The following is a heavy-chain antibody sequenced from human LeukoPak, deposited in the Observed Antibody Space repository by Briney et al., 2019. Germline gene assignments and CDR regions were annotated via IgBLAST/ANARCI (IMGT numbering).Heavy chain of an antibody. Sequence: AGGSLRLSCAASGFTFDDYAMHWVRQAPGKGLEWVSGISWNSGSIGYADSVKGRFTISRDNAKNSLYLQMNSLRAGDTAVYYCATLDYESGWGQGTLVTVSS. CDR1: GFTFDDYA. V-gene: IGHV3-9*01. D-gene: IGHD4-17*01. J-gene: IGHJ4*02. CDR3: ATLDYESG. CDR2: ISWNSGSI.